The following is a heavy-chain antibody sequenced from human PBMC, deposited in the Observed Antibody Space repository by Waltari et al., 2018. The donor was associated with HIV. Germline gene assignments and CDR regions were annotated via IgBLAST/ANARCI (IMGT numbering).Heavy chain of an antibody. D-gene: IGHD4-17*01. CDR1: GAPFRTYT. Sequence: QVQLVQSGAEVKKPVSSVKVSCGASGAPFRTYTISWVRQAPGQGLEWMGGITPIFKTTKYAQKFQGRVTLTADESTRTTYMELTSLRSDDTAMYYCARNGDYAPAYWGQGTLVTVSS. CDR2: ITPIFKTT. V-gene: IGHV1-69*01. J-gene: IGHJ4*02. CDR3: ARNGDYAPAY.